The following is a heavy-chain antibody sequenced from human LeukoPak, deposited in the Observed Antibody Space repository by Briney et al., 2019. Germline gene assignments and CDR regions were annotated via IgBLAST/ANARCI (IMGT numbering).Heavy chain of an antibody. CDR2: IYYSGST. D-gene: IGHD5-18*01. J-gene: IGHJ4*02. CDR1: GGSISSYY. CDR3: ARHVEKGIQLWLQFDY. Sequence: SETLSLTCTVSGGSISSYYWSWIRQPPGKGLEWIGYIYYSGSTNYNPSLKSRVTISVDTSKNQFSLKLSSVTAADTAVYYCARHVEKGIQLWLQFDYWGQGTLVTVSS. V-gene: IGHV4-59*08.